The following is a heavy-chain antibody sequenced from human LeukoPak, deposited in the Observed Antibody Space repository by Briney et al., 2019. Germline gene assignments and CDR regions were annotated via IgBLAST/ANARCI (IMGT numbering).Heavy chain of an antibody. CDR2: ISYDGSNK. J-gene: IGHJ5*02. CDR3: ARSDRFDP. CDR1: GFTFSSYA. Sequence: GGSLRLSCAASGFTFSSYAMHWVRQAPGKGLEWVAVISYDGSNKYYADSVKGRFTISRDNAKNTLYLQMNSLRVEDTAVYYCARSDRFDPWGQGTLVTVSS. D-gene: IGHD2-21*02. V-gene: IGHV3-30*04.